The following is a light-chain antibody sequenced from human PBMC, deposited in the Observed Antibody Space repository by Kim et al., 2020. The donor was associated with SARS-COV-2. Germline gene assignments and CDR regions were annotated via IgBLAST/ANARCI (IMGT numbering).Light chain of an antibody. CDR3: QQYGSSPLT. J-gene: IGKJ3*01. CDR2: GAS. Sequence: LSPGERATLSCRASQSVSSSYLAWYQQKPGQAPRLLIYGASSRATGIPDRFSGSGSGTDFTLTISRLEPEDFAVYYCQQYGSSPLTFGPGTKWISN. V-gene: IGKV3-20*01. CDR1: QSVSSSY.